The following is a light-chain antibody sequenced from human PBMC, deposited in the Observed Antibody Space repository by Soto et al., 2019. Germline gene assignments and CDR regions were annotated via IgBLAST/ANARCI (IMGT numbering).Light chain of an antibody. J-gene: IGLJ2*01. Sequence: QSALTQPPSASGSPGQSVTISCTGTSSDVGGYNYVSWYQQHPGKAPKLMIYEVNKRPSGVPDRFSGSKSGNTASLTVSGLQTDDEADYYCSSYAGSYTVVFGGGTKLTVL. V-gene: IGLV2-8*01. CDR3: SSYAGSYTVV. CDR2: EVN. CDR1: SSDVGGYNY.